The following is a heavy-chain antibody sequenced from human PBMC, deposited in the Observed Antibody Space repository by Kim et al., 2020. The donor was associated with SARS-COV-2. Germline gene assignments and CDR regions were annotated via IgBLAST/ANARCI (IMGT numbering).Heavy chain of an antibody. Sequence: GGSLRLSCAASGFTFSSYAMSWVRQAPGKGLEWVSAISGSGGSTYYADSVKGRFTISRDNSKNTLYLQMNSLRAEDTAVYYCAKDQRGGYFDWLFLGYWGQGTLVTVSS. CDR1: GFTFSSYA. V-gene: IGHV3-23*01. D-gene: IGHD3-9*01. J-gene: IGHJ4*02. CDR3: AKDQRGGYFDWLFLGY. CDR2: ISGSGGST.